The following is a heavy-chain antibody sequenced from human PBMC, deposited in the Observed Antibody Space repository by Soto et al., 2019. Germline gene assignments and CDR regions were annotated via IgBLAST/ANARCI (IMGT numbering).Heavy chain of an antibody. Sequence: QVQLVQSGAEVKKPGSSVKVSCKASRGTFSNNGISWVRQAPGQGLEWMGGITPLFGTTNYAERFQGRVTITADETTGTAYMEMSSLKSQDTAVYYCATAPIVAALTLWYFDLWGQGTLVTVSS. J-gene: IGHJ4*02. V-gene: IGHV1-69*01. D-gene: IGHD2-21*01. CDR3: ATAPIVAALTLWYFDL. CDR2: ITPLFGTT. CDR1: RGTFSNNG.